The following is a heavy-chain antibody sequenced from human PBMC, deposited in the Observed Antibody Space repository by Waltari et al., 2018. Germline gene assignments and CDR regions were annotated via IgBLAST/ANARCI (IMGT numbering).Heavy chain of an antibody. D-gene: IGHD1-26*01. J-gene: IGHJ4*02. V-gene: IGHV3-21*02. CDR1: GFPFSNYN. CDR3: ARDPLGGGTYLYYFDY. Sequence: VQLVESGGGLVKPGGSLRLSCAASGFPFSNYNMNWVRQAPGKGLEWVASISSSSGYIYYADSVKGRFTISRDNAKNSLYLQMKSLRAEDTAVYYCARDPLGGGTYLYYFDYWGQGTLVTVSS. CDR2: ISSSSGYI.